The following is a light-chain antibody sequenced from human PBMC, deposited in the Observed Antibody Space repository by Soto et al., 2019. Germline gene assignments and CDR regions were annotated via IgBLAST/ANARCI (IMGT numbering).Light chain of an antibody. Sequence: QSVLTQPPSASGTPGQRVSISCSGSSASIGRNAVNWYQQLPGTAPKLLMYRSDQRPSGVPDRFSGSKSGTSASLAISGLQSEDEADYYCAAWDDSLNGWVFGGGTQLTVL. CDR3: AAWDDSLNGWV. CDR2: RSD. CDR1: SASIGRNA. J-gene: IGLJ3*02. V-gene: IGLV1-44*01.